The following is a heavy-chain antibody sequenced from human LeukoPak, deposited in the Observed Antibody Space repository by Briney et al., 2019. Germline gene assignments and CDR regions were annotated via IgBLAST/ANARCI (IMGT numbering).Heavy chain of an antibody. Sequence: ASVKVFCEVSGYTHTELSMHWVRQAPGKGHEWMGGFDPEDGETIYAQKFQGRVTMTEDTSTDTAYMELSSLRSEDTAVYYCATGYCSGGSCYWFDPWGQGTLVTVSS. D-gene: IGHD2-15*01. CDR1: GYTHTELS. CDR2: FDPEDGET. J-gene: IGHJ5*02. CDR3: ATGYCSGGSCYWFDP. V-gene: IGHV1-24*01.